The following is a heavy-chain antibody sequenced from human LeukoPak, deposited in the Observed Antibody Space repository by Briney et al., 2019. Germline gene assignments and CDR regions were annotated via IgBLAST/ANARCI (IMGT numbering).Heavy chain of an antibody. Sequence: PGGSLRLSCAASGSTFSSYWMSWVRQAPGKGLEWVANIKQDGSEKYYVDSVKGRFTISRDNAKNSLYLQMNSLRAEDTAVYYCARVLDYSNYGGYYFDYWGQGTLVTVSS. CDR3: ARVLDYSNYGGYYFDY. CDR1: GSTFSSYW. CDR2: IKQDGSEK. D-gene: IGHD4-11*01. J-gene: IGHJ4*02. V-gene: IGHV3-7*01.